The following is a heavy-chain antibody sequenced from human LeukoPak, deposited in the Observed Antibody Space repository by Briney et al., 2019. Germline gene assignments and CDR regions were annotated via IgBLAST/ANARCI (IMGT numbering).Heavy chain of an antibody. J-gene: IGHJ5*02. Sequence: SVKVSCKASGGTFSSYTISWVRQAPGQGLEWMGRIIPILGIANYAQKFQGRVTITADKSTSTAYMELSSLRSEDTAVYYCARARIFSLSTVVLNKDNWFDPWGQGTLVTVSS. D-gene: IGHD2-15*01. CDR2: IIPILGIA. CDR3: ARARIFSLSTVVLNKDNWFDP. CDR1: GGTFSSYT. V-gene: IGHV1-69*02.